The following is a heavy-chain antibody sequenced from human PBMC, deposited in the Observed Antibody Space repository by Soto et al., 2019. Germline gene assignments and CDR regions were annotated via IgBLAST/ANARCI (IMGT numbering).Heavy chain of an antibody. CDR3: GGVTGSYYFCY. CDR1: GGSISSGDYY. CDR2: IYYSGSS. J-gene: IGHJ4*02. D-gene: IGHD1-26*01. Sequence: QVQLQESGPGLVKPSQTLSLTCTVSGGSISSGDYYWSWIRQPPGKGLEWIGYIYYSGSSYYNPALKRRVTISVDTSKNRFSLKLSSVTAADTAVYFCGGVTGSYYFCYWGQGTLVTVFS. V-gene: IGHV4-30-4*01.